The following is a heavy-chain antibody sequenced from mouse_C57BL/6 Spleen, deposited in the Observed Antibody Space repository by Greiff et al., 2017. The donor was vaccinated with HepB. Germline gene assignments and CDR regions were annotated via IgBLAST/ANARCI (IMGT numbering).Heavy chain of an antibody. Sequence: QVQLKESGAELVRPGTSVKVSCKASGYAFTNYLIEWVKQRPGQGLEWIGVINPGSGGTNYNEKFKGKATLTADKSSSTAYMQLSSLTSEDSAVYFCARSGEDYGSSYVRMDYWGQGTSVTVSS. V-gene: IGHV1-54*01. J-gene: IGHJ4*01. CDR1: GYAFTNYL. D-gene: IGHD1-1*01. CDR2: INPGSGGT. CDR3: ARSGEDYGSSYVRMDY.